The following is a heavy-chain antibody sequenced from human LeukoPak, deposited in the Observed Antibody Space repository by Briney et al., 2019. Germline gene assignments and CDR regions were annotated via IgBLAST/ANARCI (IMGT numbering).Heavy chain of an antibody. J-gene: IGHJ4*02. V-gene: IGHV4-59*01. CDR2: ISSGVGT. Sequence: PQTLSLTCTVSGASTSRYFWNWIRQPPGEELEWIVYISSGVGTNYNPSPKSQVTISIETSKNPFSLKWTSPTPPRPPVFYCVRGDDYKSALFDYWGQGTLVTVSS. D-gene: IGHD5-12*01. CDR3: VRGDDYKSALFDY. CDR1: GASTSRYF.